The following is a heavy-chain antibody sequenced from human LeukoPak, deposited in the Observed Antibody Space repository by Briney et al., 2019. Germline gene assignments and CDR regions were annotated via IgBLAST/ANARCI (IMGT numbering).Heavy chain of an antibody. CDR2: INHSGST. Sequence: PSETLSLTCTVSGGSISSYYWSWIRQPPGKGLEWIGEINHSGSTNYNPSLKSRVTISVDTSKNQFSLKLSSVTAADTAVYYCIRLPDYWGQGTLVTVSS. J-gene: IGHJ4*02. CDR1: GGSISSYY. V-gene: IGHV4-34*01. CDR3: IRLPDY.